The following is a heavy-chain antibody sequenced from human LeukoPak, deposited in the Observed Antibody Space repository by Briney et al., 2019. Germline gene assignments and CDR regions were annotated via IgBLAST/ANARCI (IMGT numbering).Heavy chain of an antibody. CDR3: ATGNLLFEY. V-gene: IGHV1-2*02. J-gene: IGHJ4*02. Sequence: GASVKVSCKASGYNFSDHYIHWVRQAPGQGLERMAYINPKSGATNYAQKFQGRVTLTRATSIATVYMEVSRLRSDDTAVYYCATGNLLFEYWGLGTLVTVSS. CDR2: INPKSGAT. CDR1: GYNFSDHY.